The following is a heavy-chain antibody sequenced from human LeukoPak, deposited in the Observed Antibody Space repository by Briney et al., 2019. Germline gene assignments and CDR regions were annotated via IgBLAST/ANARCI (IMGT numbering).Heavy chain of an antibody. CDR2: VHHTGSA. V-gene: IGHV4-59*01. CDR3: ARDSWDYIAMDV. J-gene: IGHJ6*02. Sequence: SETLSLTCTVSGISLTTYYWSWVRQPPGKGLEWIGYVHHTGSADYNPSLKSRVSISLDMSKSQFSLMLTSATAADTAIYYCARDSWDYIAMDVWGPGTTVTVSS. D-gene: IGHD1-7*01. CDR1: GISLTTYY.